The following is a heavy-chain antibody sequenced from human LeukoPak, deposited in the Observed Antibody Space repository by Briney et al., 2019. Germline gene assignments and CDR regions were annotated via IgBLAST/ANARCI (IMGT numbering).Heavy chain of an antibody. V-gene: IGHV3-74*01. CDR2: IISDGSNT. CDR1: GFTFSSYW. Sequence: GGSLRLSCAASGFTFSSYWMHWVRQAPGKGLVWVSRIISDGSNTTYADSVKGRFAISRDNAKNTLYLQMSSLRAEDTAVYYCVRNSYDSSGYYDYWGQGTLVTVSS. J-gene: IGHJ4*02. CDR3: VRNSYDSSGYYDY. D-gene: IGHD3-22*01.